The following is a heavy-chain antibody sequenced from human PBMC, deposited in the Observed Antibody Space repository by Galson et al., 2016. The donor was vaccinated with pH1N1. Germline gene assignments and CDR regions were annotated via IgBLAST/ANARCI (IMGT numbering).Heavy chain of an antibody. V-gene: IGHV2-5*02. D-gene: IGHD3-22*01. Sequence: PALVKPTQTLTLTCTFSGFSLSTSGVGVGWIRQPPGKALEWLALIYWDDDKRYNPALKSRLTITKDTSQNQVVLTMTNMDPVDTATYSCPHENYFDINGHQDYFANWGQGSLVTVTS. CDR3: PHENYFDINGHQDYFAN. CDR1: GFSLSTSGVG. CDR2: IYWDDDK. J-gene: IGHJ4*02.